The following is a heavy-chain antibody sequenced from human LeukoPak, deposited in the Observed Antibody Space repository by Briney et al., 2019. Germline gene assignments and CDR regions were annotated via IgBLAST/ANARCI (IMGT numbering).Heavy chain of an antibody. CDR1: GASINNRY. J-gene: IGHJ3*02. CDR2: IYFSATT. D-gene: IGHD1-1*01. Sequence: PSETLSLTCTVSGASINNRYWSWIRQPPGKGLEYVGYIYFSATTKYNPSLDGRVTISVDTSRNQFSLNLSSVTAADTAVYYCARQGTTGAFDIWGQGTMVTV. CDR3: ARQGTTGAFDI. V-gene: IGHV4-59*08.